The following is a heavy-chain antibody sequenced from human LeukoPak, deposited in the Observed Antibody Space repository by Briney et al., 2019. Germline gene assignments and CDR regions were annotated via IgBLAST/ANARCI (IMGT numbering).Heavy chain of an antibody. V-gene: IGHV1-2*02. CDR3: ARGRMTTVTTISY. D-gene: IGHD4-17*01. CDR2: INPNSGGT. CDR1: GYTFTGYY. Sequence: GASVKVSCKASGYTFTGYYMHWVRQAPGQGLEWMGWINPNSGGTNYAQKFQGRVTMTRDTSISTAYMELSRLRSDDTAVYYRARGRMTTVTTISYWGQGTLVTVSS. J-gene: IGHJ4*02.